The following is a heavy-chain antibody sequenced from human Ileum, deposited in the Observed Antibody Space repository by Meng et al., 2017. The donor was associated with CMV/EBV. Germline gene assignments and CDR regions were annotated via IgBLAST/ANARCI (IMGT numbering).Heavy chain of an antibody. Sequence: GESLKISCAASGFTFSSYSMNWVRQAPGKGLEWVAVISYDGSNKYYADSVKGRFTISRDNSKNTLYLQMNSLRAEDTAVYYCARSPRIAAAGTSWYFDLWGRGTLVTVSS. CDR3: ARSPRIAAAGTSWYFDL. J-gene: IGHJ2*01. D-gene: IGHD6-13*01. CDR1: GFTFSSYS. CDR2: ISYDGSNK. V-gene: IGHV3-30*03.